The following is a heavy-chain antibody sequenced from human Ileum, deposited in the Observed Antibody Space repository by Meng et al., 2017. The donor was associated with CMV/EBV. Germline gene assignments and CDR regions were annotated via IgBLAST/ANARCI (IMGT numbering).Heavy chain of an antibody. V-gene: IGHV2-5*02. CDR3: AHFVGGYYPSRPDY. D-gene: IGHD1-26*01. CDR1: GFSPVTNGEG. J-gene: IGHJ4*02. CDR2: IYRGDDK. Sequence: QITLKESGPTLVKPTQTLTLTCTFSGFSPVTNGEGGGWIRQPPGKALEWLALIYRGDDKRYSPSLRSRLSIAKDTSKNEVVLTMTTMGPVDTGTYYCAHFVGGYYPSRPDYWGQGTLVTVSS.